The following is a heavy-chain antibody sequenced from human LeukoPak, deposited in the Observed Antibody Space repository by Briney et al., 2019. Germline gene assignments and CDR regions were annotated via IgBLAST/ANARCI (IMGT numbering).Heavy chain of an antibody. J-gene: IGHJ4*02. Sequence: GGSLRLSCAASGFTFSSYGMHWVRQAPGKGLEWVAVISYDGSNKYYADSVKGRFTISRDNSKNTLYLRMNSLRAEDTAVYYCAKDEDVYWGQGTLVTVSS. CDR3: AKDEDVY. D-gene: IGHD5-24*01. V-gene: IGHV3-30*18. CDR1: GFTFSSYG. CDR2: ISYDGSNK.